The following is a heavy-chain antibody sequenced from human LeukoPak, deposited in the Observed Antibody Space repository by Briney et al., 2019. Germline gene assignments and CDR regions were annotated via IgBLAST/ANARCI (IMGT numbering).Heavy chain of an antibody. J-gene: IGHJ4*02. D-gene: IGHD1-26*01. CDR2: INSRDNII. CDR3: ASSPVGATRGY. V-gene: IGHV3-48*03. Sequence: GGSLRLSCAASGFTVSTYEMNWVRQAPGKGLEWVSYINSRDNIIYYADSVKGRFTISRDNAKNSLSLQMNSLRAEDTAVYYCASSPVGATRGYWGQGTLVTVPS. CDR1: GFTVSTYE.